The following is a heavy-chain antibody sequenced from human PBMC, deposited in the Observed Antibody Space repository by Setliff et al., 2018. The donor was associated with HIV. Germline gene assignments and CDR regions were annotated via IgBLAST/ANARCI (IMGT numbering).Heavy chain of an antibody. CDR2: INPNSGGT. V-gene: IGHV1-2*02. CDR3: ARGANNPHWYYDTWSGPSSGYFQH. D-gene: IGHD3-3*01. J-gene: IGHJ1*01. Sequence: ASVKVSCKAPGYTLAGYFMHWVRQAPGQGLEWMGWINPNSGGTNYAQKFQGRVTMTTDTSISTSYLDLSRLRSDDTAVYYCARGANNPHWYYDTWSGPSSGYFQHWGQGTLVTVSS. CDR1: GYTLAGYF.